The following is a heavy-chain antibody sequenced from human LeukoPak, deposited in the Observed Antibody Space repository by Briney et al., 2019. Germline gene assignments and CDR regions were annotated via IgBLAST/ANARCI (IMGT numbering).Heavy chain of an antibody. CDR3: ARRGYCSSTSCYEYWFDP. CDR2: IYHSGGS. CDR1: GYSISNDYY. Sequence: SETLSLTCVVSGYSISNDYYWGWIRQPPGKGLEWIGNIYHSGGSYYNPSLKSRVTILVDTSKNQFSLKLSSVTATDTAVYYCARRGYCSSTSCYEYWFDPWGQGTLVTVSS. J-gene: IGHJ5*02. V-gene: IGHV4-38-2*01. D-gene: IGHD2-2*01.